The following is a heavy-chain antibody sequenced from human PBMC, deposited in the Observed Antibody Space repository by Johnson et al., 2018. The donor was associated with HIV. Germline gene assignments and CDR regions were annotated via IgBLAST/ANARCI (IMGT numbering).Heavy chain of an antibody. Sequence: VQLVESGGGVVRPGGSLRLSCAASGFTFDDYGMSWVRQAPGKGLEWVSGINWNGGSTGYADSVKGRVTISRDNSKNTLYLQMNSLKTEDTAVYYCTTDWGLWFGNLLHDAFDIWGQGTMVTVSS. CDR2: INWNGGST. V-gene: IGHV3-20*04. CDR1: GFTFDDYG. J-gene: IGHJ3*02. D-gene: IGHD3-10*01. CDR3: TTDWGLWFGNLLHDAFDI.